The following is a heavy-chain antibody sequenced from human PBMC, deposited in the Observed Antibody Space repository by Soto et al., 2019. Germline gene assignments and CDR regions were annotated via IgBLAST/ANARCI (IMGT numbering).Heavy chain of an antibody. CDR2: IHYSGAT. CDR1: NGSITSYY. D-gene: IGHD3-10*01. CDR3: AREYTYGAPYYFDY. V-gene: IGHV4-4*07. J-gene: IGHJ4*02. Sequence: QLQLQDSGPGLVKPSETLSLTCTVSNGSITSYYWNWIRQPAGKGLEWIGRIHYSGATNYSPSLKSRVTLSVDVSKNQFSLGLSSVTAADTAVYYCAREYTYGAPYYFDYWGRGALVTVSS.